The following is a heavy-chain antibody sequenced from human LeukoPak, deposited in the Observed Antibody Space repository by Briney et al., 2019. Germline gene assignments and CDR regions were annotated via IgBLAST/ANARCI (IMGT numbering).Heavy chain of an antibody. V-gene: IGHV3-33*01. J-gene: IGHJ5*02. D-gene: IGHD6-6*01. CDR2: IWYDGSNK. Sequence: PGRSLRLSCAASGFTFSSYGMHWVRHAPGKGLEWVSVIWYDGSNKYYADSVKGRFTISRDNSKNTVYLQMNSLRAEDTAVYYCTRGGDPSIAARRRWFDPWDQGTLVTVSS. CDR3: TRGGDPSIAARRRWFDP. CDR1: GFTFSSYG.